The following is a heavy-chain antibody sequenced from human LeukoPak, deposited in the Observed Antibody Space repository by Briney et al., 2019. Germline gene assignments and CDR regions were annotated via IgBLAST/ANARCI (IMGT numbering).Heavy chain of an antibody. V-gene: IGHV3-15*01. CDR3: TPAKGY. CDR1: GFTFSNAW. Sequence: GGSLRLFCAASGFTFSNAWMSWVRQAPGKGGEGVGRMKSKTDGGTTEYAAPVKGRFTISREDSKNTRNLQMNSPKPEDTAVYYCTPAKGYWGQGTLVTVSS. J-gene: IGHJ4*02. CDR2: MKSKTDGGTT.